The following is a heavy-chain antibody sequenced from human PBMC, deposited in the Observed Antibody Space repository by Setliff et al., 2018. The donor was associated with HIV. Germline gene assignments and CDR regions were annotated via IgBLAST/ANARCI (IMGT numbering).Heavy chain of an antibody. D-gene: IGHD5-12*01. CDR2: IKEDGSEK. CDR3: ARPQGAYSGYDHFDY. CDR1: GFSFGSYW. V-gene: IGHV3-7*01. J-gene: IGHJ4*02. Sequence: GGSQRPSCAASGFSFGSYWMTWVRQAPGKGLEWVANIKEDGSEKYYVDSVKGRFTISRDNAKNSLYLQMNSLRAEDTAVYYCARPQGAYSGYDHFDYWGQGTLVTVSS.